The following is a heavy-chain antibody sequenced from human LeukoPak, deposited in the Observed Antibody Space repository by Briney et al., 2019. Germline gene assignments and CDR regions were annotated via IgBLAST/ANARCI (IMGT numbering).Heavy chain of an antibody. Sequence: GGSLRLSCAASGFTFSSHGMHWVRQAPGKGLEWVAVIWYDGSNKYYADSVKGRFTISRDNSKNTLYLQMNSLRAEDTAVYYCAKDLREAAEIDYWGQGTLVTVSS. CDR2: IWYDGSNK. J-gene: IGHJ4*02. CDR1: GFTFSSHG. V-gene: IGHV3-30*02. CDR3: AKDLREAAEIDY. D-gene: IGHD6-13*01.